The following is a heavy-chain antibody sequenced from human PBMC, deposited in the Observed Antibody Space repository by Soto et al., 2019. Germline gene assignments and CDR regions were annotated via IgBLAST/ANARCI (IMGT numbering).Heavy chain of an antibody. D-gene: IGHD2-2*01. CDR1: GFTFSSYA. J-gene: IGHJ4*02. CDR3: ARDKPRSPAIDY. Sequence: PGGSLRLSCAASGFTFSSYAMHWVRQAPGKGLEWVAVISYDGSNKYYADSVKGRFTISRDNSKNTLYLQMNSLRAEDTAVYYCARDKPRSPAIDYRGQGTLVTVSS. CDR2: ISYDGSNK. V-gene: IGHV3-30-3*01.